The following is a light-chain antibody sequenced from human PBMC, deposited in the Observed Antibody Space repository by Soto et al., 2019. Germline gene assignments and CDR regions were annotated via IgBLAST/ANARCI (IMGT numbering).Light chain of an antibody. Sequence: QSALTQPASVSGSPGQSITISCTGTSSDVGSYNLVSWYQQHPGKAPKLMIYEGTKRPSGISIRFSGSISDNTASLTITGLQAEDEATYHCCSFAGSSTDFVFGGGTKLTVL. V-gene: IGLV2-23*01. J-gene: IGLJ2*01. CDR1: SSDVGSYNL. CDR3: CSFAGSSTDFV. CDR2: EGT.